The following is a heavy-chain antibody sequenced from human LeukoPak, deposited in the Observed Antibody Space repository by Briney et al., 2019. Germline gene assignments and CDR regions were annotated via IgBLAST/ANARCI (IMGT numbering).Heavy chain of an antibody. CDR1: GGSISSGGYY. CDR2: IYYSGST. J-gene: IGHJ4*02. V-gene: IGHV4-31*03. CDR3: ASVRGREYYFDY. D-gene: IGHD5-24*01. Sequence: SETPSLTCTVSGGSISSGGYYWSWIRQHPGKGLEWIGYIYYSGSTYYNPSLKSRVTISVDTSKNQFSLKLSSVTAADTAVYYCASVRGREYYFDYWGQGTLVTVSS.